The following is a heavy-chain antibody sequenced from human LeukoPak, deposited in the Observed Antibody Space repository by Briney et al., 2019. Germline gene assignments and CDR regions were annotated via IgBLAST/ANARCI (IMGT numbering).Heavy chain of an antibody. J-gene: IGHJ4*02. CDR1: GFTVITND. Sequence: GGSLRLFCAASGFTVITNDMTWVRQAPGKGLEWVSVLYSDGNTKYADSVQGRFTISRDNSKNTLYLEMNSLSPDDTAVYYCAKGLTMVRGVDDWGSLSTFDYWGQGTLVTVSS. CDR3: AKGLTMVRGVDDWGSLSTFDY. D-gene: IGHD3-10*01. CDR2: LYSDGNT. V-gene: IGHV3-53*01.